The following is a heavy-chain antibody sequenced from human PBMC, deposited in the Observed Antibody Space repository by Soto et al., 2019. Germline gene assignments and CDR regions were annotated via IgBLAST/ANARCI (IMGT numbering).Heavy chain of an antibody. CDR3: VRDGGIAHCPYDFDS. Sequence: SLRLSCAASGFTFSGYWMSWVRQAPGKGLEWVATMRQDGREEHYVDFVKGLFDISRDNAKSSLYLQMNSMKAEDTSVYYCVRDGGIAHCPYDFDSWGQG. J-gene: IGHJ4*02. CDR1: GFTFSGYW. D-gene: IGHD1-1*01. CDR2: MRQDGREE. V-gene: IGHV3-7*01.